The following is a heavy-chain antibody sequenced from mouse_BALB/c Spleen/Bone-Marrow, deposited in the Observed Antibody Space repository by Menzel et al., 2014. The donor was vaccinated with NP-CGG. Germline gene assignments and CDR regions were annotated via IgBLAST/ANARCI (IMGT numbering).Heavy chain of an antibody. Sequence: VQLQQSGPELVKPGASVKMSCKASRYTFTSYVLHWVRQKPGQGLEWIGFMNPFNDGTKYNEKFKGKATLTSDKSSSTAYMELSSLTSEDSAVYYCAREVVATDYFDYWGQGTILTVSS. V-gene: IGHV1-14*01. CDR2: MNPFNDGT. D-gene: IGHD1-1*01. J-gene: IGHJ2*01. CDR1: RYTFTSYV. CDR3: AREVVATDYFDY.